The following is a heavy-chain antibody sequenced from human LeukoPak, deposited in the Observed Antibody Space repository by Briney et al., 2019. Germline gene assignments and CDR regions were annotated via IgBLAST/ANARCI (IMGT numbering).Heavy chain of an antibody. CDR1: GYTFTKNG. CDR3: ARVTRHNYFYYVDV. J-gene: IGHJ6*03. V-gene: IGHV1-18*01. CDR2: ISGNDGNT. Sequence: SVKLSCKTSGYTFTKNGITWVRRAPGQGLQWMGWISGNDGNTNYAQNFRGRVVMTTDTSTSTAYMELRSLRYDDPAVYYCARVTRHNYFYYVDVWGKGTTVTVSS.